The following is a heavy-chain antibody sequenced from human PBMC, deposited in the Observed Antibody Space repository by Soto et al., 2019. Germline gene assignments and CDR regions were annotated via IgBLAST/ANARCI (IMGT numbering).Heavy chain of an antibody. Sequence: SVKVSCKASGGTFSSYAISWVRQAPGQGLEWMGGIIPIYGTANYAQKFQGRVTMTTDTSTSTASMELRSLTSDDTAVYYCARDAPYDDFWSGVMELYYYGMDVWGQGTTVTVSS. CDR2: IIPIYGTA. CDR3: ARDAPYDDFWSGVMELYYYGMDV. D-gene: IGHD3-3*01. CDR1: GGTFSSYA. J-gene: IGHJ6*02. V-gene: IGHV1-69*05.